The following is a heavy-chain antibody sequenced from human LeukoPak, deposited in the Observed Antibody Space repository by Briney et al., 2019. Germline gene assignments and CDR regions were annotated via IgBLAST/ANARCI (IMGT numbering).Heavy chain of an antibody. Sequence: PGGSLRLSCAASGFTFSTYWMHWVRQAPGKGLVWVARIRPEGTTTAYADSVKGRFTISRDNAKNTLFLRMNSLSAEDTAVYYCARDLDWILFDYWGQGTLVTVSS. CDR3: ARDLDWILFDY. D-gene: IGHD3-9*01. V-gene: IGHV3-74*03. CDR1: GFTFSTYW. CDR2: IRPEGTTT. J-gene: IGHJ4*02.